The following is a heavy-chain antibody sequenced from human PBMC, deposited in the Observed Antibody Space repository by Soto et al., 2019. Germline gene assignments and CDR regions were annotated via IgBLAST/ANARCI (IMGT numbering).Heavy chain of an antibody. D-gene: IGHD2-8*02. Sequence: QVQLVQSGAEVKKPGASVKVSCKASGYTFISYYIHWVRQAPGQGLEWVGVINPSGGSTNTAQKLQGRVTMTRDTSTSTIYMDLSGLRYEDTAVYYCTRELVVGGYSGGGYWGQGTLVTVSS. CDR3: TRELVVGGYSGGGY. V-gene: IGHV1-46*01. CDR1: GYTFISYY. J-gene: IGHJ4*02. CDR2: INPSGGST.